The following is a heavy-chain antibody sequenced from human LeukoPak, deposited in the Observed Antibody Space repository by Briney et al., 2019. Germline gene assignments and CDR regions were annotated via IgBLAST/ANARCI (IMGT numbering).Heavy chain of an antibody. Sequence: GASVKVSCKASGYTFTSYYMHWVRQAPGQGLEWMGIINPSGGSTSYAQKFQGRVTMTRDTSTSTVYMELSSLRSEDTAVYYCARALRVGATTTDAFDIWGQGTMVTVSS. V-gene: IGHV1-46*01. CDR3: ARALRVGATTTDAFDI. CDR2: INPSGGST. D-gene: IGHD1-26*01. J-gene: IGHJ3*02. CDR1: GYTFTSYY.